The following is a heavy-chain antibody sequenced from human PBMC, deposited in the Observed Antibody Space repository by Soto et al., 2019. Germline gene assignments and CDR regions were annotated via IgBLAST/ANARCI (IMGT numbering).Heavy chain of an antibody. CDR3: AHRTYYASGRQFDY. CDR1: GFSLSTSRVG. Sequence: QITLEESGPTLVKPTQTLTLTCTFSGFSLSTSRVGVGWIRQPPGKALEWLAVIYWDDETRYSPSLQSRLTVTKDTSKNRVVLTMTNMDPVDTATYYCAHRTYYASGRQFDYWGQGTLVTVSS. D-gene: IGHD3-10*01. J-gene: IGHJ4*02. V-gene: IGHV2-5*02. CDR2: IYWDDET.